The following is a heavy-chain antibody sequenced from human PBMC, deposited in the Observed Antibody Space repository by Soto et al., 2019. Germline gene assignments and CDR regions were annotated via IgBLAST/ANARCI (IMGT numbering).Heavy chain of an antibody. CDR3: VRDRSGYSYADS. D-gene: IGHD5-18*01. Sequence: EVQLLESGGGLVQPGWSLRLSFAASGFTFSSYAMSWVRQAPGKGLEWVSAISGSGANTYYADSVKGRFTISRDNSKNTLYLQMNSLRDEDSAMYYCVRDRSGYSYADSWGQGTLVTVSS. CDR1: GFTFSSYA. J-gene: IGHJ4*02. CDR2: ISGSGANT. V-gene: IGHV3-23*01.